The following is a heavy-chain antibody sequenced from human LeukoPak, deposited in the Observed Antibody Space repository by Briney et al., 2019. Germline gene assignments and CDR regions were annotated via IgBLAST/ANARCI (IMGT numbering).Heavy chain of an antibody. CDR2: ISWNSGSI. D-gene: IGHD1-1*01. CDR1: GFTFDDYS. CDR3: ERDRYSREGHGMDV. Sequence: GGSLRLSCAASGFTFDDYSMHWVRQAPGKGLEWVSGISWNSGSIGYADSVKGRFTISRDNAKNSLYLQMNSLRAEDTDLYYCERDRYSREGHGMDVWGQGTTVTVSS. J-gene: IGHJ6*02. V-gene: IGHV3-9*01.